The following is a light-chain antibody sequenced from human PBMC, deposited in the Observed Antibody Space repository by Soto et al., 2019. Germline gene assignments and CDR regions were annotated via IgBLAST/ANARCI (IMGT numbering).Light chain of an antibody. Sequence: DIQMTQSPSTLSASVGDRVTITCRASQSIISWLAWFQQKPGKAPKLLIYKASSLQSGVPSRFSGSDSGTEFNLTISSLQPDDFATYYCQQYNPYSSTFGQGTKLEIK. V-gene: IGKV1-5*03. J-gene: IGKJ2*01. CDR2: KAS. CDR1: QSIISW. CDR3: QQYNPYSST.